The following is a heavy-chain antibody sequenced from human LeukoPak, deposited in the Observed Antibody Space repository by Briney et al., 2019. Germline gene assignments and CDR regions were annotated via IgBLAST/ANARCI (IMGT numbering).Heavy chain of an antibody. D-gene: IGHD5-12*01. CDR2: NSGGST. V-gene: IGHV3-66*01. CDR1: EFSVGSNY. CDR3: ARGPSGYHNT. J-gene: IGHJ4*02. Sequence: GGSLRLSCAASEFSVGSNYMTWVRQAPGKGLEWVSLNSGGSTYYADSVKGRFTISRDNSKNTLYLQMNSLRAEDTAVYYCARGPSGYHNTGGQGTLVTVSS.